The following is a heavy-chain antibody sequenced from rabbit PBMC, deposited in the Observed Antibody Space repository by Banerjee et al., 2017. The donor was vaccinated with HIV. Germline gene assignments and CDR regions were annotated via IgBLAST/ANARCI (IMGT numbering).Heavy chain of an antibody. J-gene: IGHJ4*01. CDR1: GFSFSSSYW. V-gene: IGHV1S40*01. CDR2: IDTGSGSS. CDR3: ARPSSSGYYSSYDFKL. Sequence: QSLEESGGDLVKPGASLTLTCTASGFSFSSSYWICWVRQAPGKGLEWIGCIDTGSGSSYYASWAKGRFTFSKASSTTVTLQMTSLTAADTATYFCARPSSSGYYSSYDFKLWGPGTLVTV. D-gene: IGHD1-1*01.